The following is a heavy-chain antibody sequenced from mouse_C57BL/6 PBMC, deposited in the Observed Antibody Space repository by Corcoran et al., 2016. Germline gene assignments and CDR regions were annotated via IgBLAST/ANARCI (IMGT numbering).Heavy chain of an antibody. CDR3: ARLLLLWDWYIDV. V-gene: IGHV1-26*01. D-gene: IGHD1-1*02. Sequence: EVQLQQSGPVLVKPGASVKISCKASGYTLTDYYMNWVKQSHGKSLEWIGDINPNNGGTSYNQKFKGKATLTVDKSSSTAYMELRSLTSEDSAVYYCARLLLLWDWYIDVWGTGTTVTVSS. CDR2: INPNNGGT. CDR1: GYTLTDYY. J-gene: IGHJ1*03.